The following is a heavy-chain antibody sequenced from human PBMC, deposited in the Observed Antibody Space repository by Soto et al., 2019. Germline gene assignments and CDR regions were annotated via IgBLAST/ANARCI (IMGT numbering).Heavy chain of an antibody. CDR3: ATAQWELPTFDY. CDR2: FDPEDGET. V-gene: IGHV1-24*01. CDR1: GYTLTELS. Sequence: ASVKVSCKVSGYTLTELSMHWVRQAPGKGLEWMGGFDPEDGETIYAQKFQGRVSMTEDTSTDTAYMELSSLKSEDTAVYYCATAQWELPTFDYWGQGNMVTVS. D-gene: IGHD1-26*01. J-gene: IGHJ4*02.